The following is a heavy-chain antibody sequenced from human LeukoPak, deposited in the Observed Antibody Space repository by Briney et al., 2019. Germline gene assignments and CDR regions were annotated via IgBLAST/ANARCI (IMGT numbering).Heavy chain of an antibody. V-gene: IGHV4-34*01. CDR3: ARQEYSSDAFDI. D-gene: IGHD5-18*01. J-gene: IGHJ3*02. CDR2: INHSGST. Sequence: PSETLSLTCAVYGGSFSGYYWSWIRQPPGKGLEWIGEINHSGSTNYNPSLKRRVTISVDTSKNQFSLKLSSVTAADTAVYYCARQEYSSDAFDIWGQGTMVTVSS. CDR1: GGSFSGYY.